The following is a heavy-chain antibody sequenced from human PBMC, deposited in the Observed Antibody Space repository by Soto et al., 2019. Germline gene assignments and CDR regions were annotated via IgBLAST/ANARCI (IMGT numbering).Heavy chain of an antibody. Sequence: QVQLQESGPGLVKPSGTLSLTCNVSGGSISTYYWNWIRQPAGKGLEWIGRIYASGSPNNNPSLKSRVIMSVDTSKNQFSLTMSSVTAADTAMYYCARSAVPRGGWFRPWGQGILVTVSP. D-gene: IGHD2-15*01. CDR2: IYASGSP. CDR3: ARSAVPRGGWFRP. J-gene: IGHJ5*02. V-gene: IGHV4-4*07. CDR1: GGSISTYY.